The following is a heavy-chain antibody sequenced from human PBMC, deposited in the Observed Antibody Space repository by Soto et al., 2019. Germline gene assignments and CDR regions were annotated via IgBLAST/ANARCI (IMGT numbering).Heavy chain of an antibody. CDR2: ISYDGSNK. CDR3: AKLRETYGYNLDY. V-gene: IGHV3-30*18. D-gene: IGHD5-18*01. CDR1: GFTFSSYG. J-gene: IGHJ4*02. Sequence: QVQLVESGGGVVQPGRSLRLSCAASGFTFSSYGMHWVRQAPGKGLEWVAVISYDGSNKYYADSVKGRFTISRDNSKNTLYLQMNSLRAEDTAVYYCAKLRETYGYNLDYWGQGTLVTVSS.